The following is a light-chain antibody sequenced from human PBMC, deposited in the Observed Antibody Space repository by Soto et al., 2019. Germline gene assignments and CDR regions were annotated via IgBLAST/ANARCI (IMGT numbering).Light chain of an antibody. V-gene: IGKV3-20*01. Sequence: VLTQSPATLSLSPGERDTFSCTTNEPFNSPYLAWYQQKPGQAPRLLIYGASNRATGIPDRFSGSGSGAHFTLTISKLQPEDFAVYYCQQYGSPLTFGGGTKVEI. CDR3: QQYGSPLT. CDR1: EPFNSPY. J-gene: IGKJ4*01. CDR2: GAS.